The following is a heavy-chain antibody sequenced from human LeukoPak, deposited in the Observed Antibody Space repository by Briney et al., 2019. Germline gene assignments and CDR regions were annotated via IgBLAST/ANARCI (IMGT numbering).Heavy chain of an antibody. CDR2: INPNSGGT. Sequence: GASVKVSCKASGYTFTAYYMHWVRQAPGQGLEWMGRINPNSGGTNYAQKFQGRVTMTRDTSISTAYMELSRLRSDDTAVYYCATITGTTQFDYWGQGTLVTVSS. CDR3: ATITGTTQFDY. CDR1: GYTFTAYY. V-gene: IGHV1-2*06. J-gene: IGHJ4*02. D-gene: IGHD1-7*01.